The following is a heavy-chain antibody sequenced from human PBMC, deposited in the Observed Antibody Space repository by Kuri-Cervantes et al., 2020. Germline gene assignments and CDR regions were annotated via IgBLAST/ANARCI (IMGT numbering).Heavy chain of an antibody. CDR3: ARDSYDSSGTEDY. J-gene: IGHJ4*02. Sequence: GESLKISCAASGFTFSSYSMNWVRQAPGKGLEWVSYISSSSSTIYYADSVKGRFTISRDNAKNSLYLQMNSLRAEDTAVYYCARDSYDSSGTEDYWGQGTLVTVSS. CDR1: GFTFSSYS. CDR2: ISSSSSTI. V-gene: IGHV3-48*04. D-gene: IGHD3-22*01.